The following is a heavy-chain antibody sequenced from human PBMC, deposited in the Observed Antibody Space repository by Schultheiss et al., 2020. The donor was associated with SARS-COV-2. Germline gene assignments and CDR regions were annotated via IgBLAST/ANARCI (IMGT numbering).Heavy chain of an antibody. J-gene: IGHJ5*02. Sequence: GGSLRLSCAASGFTFRSYGMHWVRQAPGKGLEWVAVIWYDGSNKYYADSVKGRFTISRDNSKNTLHMQMNSLKTEDTAIYYCARDAFASERGNNWAVNLFDPWGQGTLVTVSS. V-gene: IGHV3-33*01. CDR2: IWYDGSNK. CDR3: ARDAFASERGNNWAVNLFDP. CDR1: GFTFRSYG. D-gene: IGHD5-24*01.